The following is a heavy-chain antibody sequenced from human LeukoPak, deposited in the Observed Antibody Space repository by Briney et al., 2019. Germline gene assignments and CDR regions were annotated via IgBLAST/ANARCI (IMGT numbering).Heavy chain of an antibody. CDR2: ISSSGSTI. CDR1: GFTFSSYG. J-gene: IGHJ4*02. V-gene: IGHV3-48*04. D-gene: IGHD5-12*01. CDR3: ARGQGAYSGYDYDY. Sequence: GGSLRLSCAASGFTFSSYGMHWVRQAPGKGLEWVSYISSSGSTIYYADSVKGRFTISRDNAKNSLYLQMNSLRAEDTAVYYCARGQGAYSGYDYDYWGQGTLVTVSS.